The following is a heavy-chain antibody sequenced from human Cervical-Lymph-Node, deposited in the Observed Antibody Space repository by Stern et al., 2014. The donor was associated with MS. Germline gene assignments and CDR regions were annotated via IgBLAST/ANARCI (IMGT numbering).Heavy chain of an antibody. CDR3: AKLSQLTYYSDY. CDR1: GLNFSNYG. J-gene: IGHJ4*02. CDR2: ISFDGRSK. D-gene: IGHD1-1*01. Sequence: VQLVESGGGVVQPGTSVRLSCVVSGLNFSNYGMHWVRRAPGKGLEWIAVISFDGRSKFYADSVVGRFSISRDNAKNTLWLQMNSLRPEDTAIYFCAKLSQLTYYSDYWGQGTLVTVSS. V-gene: IGHV3-30*18.